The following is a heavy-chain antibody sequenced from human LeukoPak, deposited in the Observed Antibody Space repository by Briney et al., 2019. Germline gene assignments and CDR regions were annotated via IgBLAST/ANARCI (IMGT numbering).Heavy chain of an antibody. CDR3: ARDWGYYGSGKNWFDP. D-gene: IGHD3-10*01. Sequence: GGSLRLSCAASGFTFSSYGMHWFRQAPGKGLEWVAFIRYDGSNKYYADSVKGRFTISRDNSKNALYLQMNSLRAEDTAVYYCARDWGYYGSGKNWFDPWGQGTLVTVSS. CDR1: GFTFSSYG. J-gene: IGHJ5*02. V-gene: IGHV3-30*02. CDR2: IRYDGSNK.